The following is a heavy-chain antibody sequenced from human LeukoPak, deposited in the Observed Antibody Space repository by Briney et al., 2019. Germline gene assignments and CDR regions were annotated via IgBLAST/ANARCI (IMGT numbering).Heavy chain of an antibody. V-gene: IGHV1-2*02. CDR3: ARDTTRDNWFDP. CDR2: INPNSGGT. D-gene: IGHD1-26*01. CDR1: GYTFTGYY. J-gene: IGHJ5*02. Sequence: GASVKVSCKASGYTFTGYYMHWVRQAPGQGLEWMGWINPNSGGTNYAQKFQGRGTMTRDTSISTAYMELSGLRSDDTAVYYCARDTTRDNWFDPWGQGTLVTVSS.